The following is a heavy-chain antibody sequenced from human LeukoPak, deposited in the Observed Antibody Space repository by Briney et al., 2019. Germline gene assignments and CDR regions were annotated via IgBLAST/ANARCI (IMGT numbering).Heavy chain of an antibody. Sequence: GASVKVSCKASGYTFTDVYLHWVRQAPGQGLEWMGWINPNTGGTNYLQRFQGRVTMTRDTSISTAYMDLNSLRSDDTAVYYCARGRSGGYFDYWCQGILVTVSS. CDR2: INPNTGGT. D-gene: IGHD3-10*01. CDR3: ARGRSGGYFDY. CDR1: GYTFTDVY. V-gene: IGHV1-2*02. J-gene: IGHJ4*02.